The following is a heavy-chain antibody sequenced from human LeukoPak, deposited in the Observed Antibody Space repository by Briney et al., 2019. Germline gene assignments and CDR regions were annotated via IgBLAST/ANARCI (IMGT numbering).Heavy chain of an antibody. J-gene: IGHJ4*02. Sequence: GGSLRLSCAASGFTFSSYGMHWVRQAPGKGLEWVAYISYDGSNKYYADSVKGRFTISRDNSKNTLYLQMNSLRPEDTAVYYCAKDSQDYGLDYWGPGTLVTVSS. CDR1: GFTFSSYG. D-gene: IGHD4-17*01. V-gene: IGHV3-30*18. CDR2: ISYDGSNK. CDR3: AKDSQDYGLDY.